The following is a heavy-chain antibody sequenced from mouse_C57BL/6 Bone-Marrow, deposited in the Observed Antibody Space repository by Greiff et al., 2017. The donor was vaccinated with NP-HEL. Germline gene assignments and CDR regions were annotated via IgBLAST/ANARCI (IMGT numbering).Heavy chain of an antibody. J-gene: IGHJ3*01. CDR3: ARWITTVVPSFAY. Sequence: VQLQQPGAELVKPGASVKLSCKASGYTFTSYWMHWVKQRPGQGLEWIGMIHPNSGSTNYNEKFKSKATLTVDKSSSTAYMQLSSLTSEDSAVYYCARWITTVVPSFAYWGQGTLVTVSA. D-gene: IGHD1-1*01. V-gene: IGHV1-64*01. CDR1: GYTFTSYW. CDR2: IHPNSGST.